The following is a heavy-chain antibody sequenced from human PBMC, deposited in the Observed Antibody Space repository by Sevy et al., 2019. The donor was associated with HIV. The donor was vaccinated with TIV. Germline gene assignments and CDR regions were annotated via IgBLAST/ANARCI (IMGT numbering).Heavy chain of an antibody. V-gene: IGHV4-61*01. CDR1: VASVSSGKYY. J-gene: IGHJ4*02. CDR2: VSYSGRT. D-gene: IGHD3-22*01. CDR3: AREIYFYENSGFYYFDS. Sequence: SETLSLTCNVSVASVSSGKYYWTWIRQPPGQDLEWIGHVSYSGRTNYNPSLKSRVTISEDTSKNQFSLSLNSVTAADTATYYCAREIYFYENSGFYYFDSWGLGILVTVSS.